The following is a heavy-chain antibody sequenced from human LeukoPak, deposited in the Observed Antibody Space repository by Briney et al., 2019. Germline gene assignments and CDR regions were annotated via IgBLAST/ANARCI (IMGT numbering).Heavy chain of an antibody. J-gene: IGHJ4*02. CDR3: ARPSYSSSSFRY. Sequence: SETLSLTCTVSGGSISSSSYYWGWIRQPPGKGLEWIGSIYYSGSTYYNPSLKSRVTISVDTSKNQFSLKLSSVTAADTAVYYCARPSYSSSSFRYWGQGTLVTVSS. CDR1: GGSISSSSYY. CDR2: IYYSGST. D-gene: IGHD6-6*01. V-gene: IGHV4-39*07.